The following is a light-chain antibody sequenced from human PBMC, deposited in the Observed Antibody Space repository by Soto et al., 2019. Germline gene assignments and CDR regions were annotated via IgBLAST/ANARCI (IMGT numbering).Light chain of an antibody. CDR3: QHYNSYSEA. V-gene: IGKV1-5*03. J-gene: IGKJ1*01. Sequence: DIRMTQSPSTLSASVVDRVTITCRASQSISSWLAWYQQKPGKAPKLLIYKASTLKSGVPSRFSGSGSGTEFTLTISSLQPDDFATYYCQHYNSYSEAFGQGTKVDIK. CDR2: KAS. CDR1: QSISSW.